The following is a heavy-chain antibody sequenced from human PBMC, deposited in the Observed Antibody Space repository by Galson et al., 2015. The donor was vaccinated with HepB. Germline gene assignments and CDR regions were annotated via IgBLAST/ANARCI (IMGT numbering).Heavy chain of an antibody. CDR3: ARVLDTPMAYYFDS. J-gene: IGHJ4*02. D-gene: IGHD5-18*01. CDR1: GDSVSSNDAA. CDR2: TYYRSKWYN. V-gene: IGHV6-1*01. Sequence: CAISGDSVSSNDAAWNWIRQSPSRGLEWLGRTYYRSKWYNDFAPSVRSRMAISPDTSKNQFSLQLFSVTPEDTAVYYCARVLDTPMAYYFDSWGQGTLVTVSS.